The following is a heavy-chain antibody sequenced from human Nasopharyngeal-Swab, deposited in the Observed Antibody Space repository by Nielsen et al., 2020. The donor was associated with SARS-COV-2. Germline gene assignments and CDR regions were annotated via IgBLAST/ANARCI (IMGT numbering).Heavy chain of an antibody. J-gene: IGHJ4*02. CDR3: AKDREATYYYGSGSFDY. CDR2: ISGSGGST. D-gene: IGHD3-10*01. V-gene: IGHV3-23*01. CDR1: GFTFSSYA. Sequence: GGSLRLSCAASGFTFSSYAMSWVRQAPGRGLEWVSAISGSGGSTYYADSVKGRFTISRDNSKNTLYLQMNSLRAKDTAVYYCAKDREATYYYGSGSFDYWGQGTLVTVSS.